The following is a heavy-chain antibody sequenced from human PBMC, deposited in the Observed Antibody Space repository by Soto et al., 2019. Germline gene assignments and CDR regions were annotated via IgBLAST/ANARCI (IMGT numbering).Heavy chain of an antibody. CDR1: GFTFDDYA. J-gene: IGHJ6*02. CDR2: ISWNSGST. V-gene: IGHV3-9*01. CDR3: AKDRYDYYGSESNYGMDV. Sequence: GGSLRLSCAASGFTFDDYAMHWVRQAPGKGLEWVSGISWNSGSTGYADSVKGRSTIARDNVKNSLYLHMNSLRAEDTALYYCAKDRYDYYGSESNYGMDVWGQGTTVTVSS. D-gene: IGHD3-10*01.